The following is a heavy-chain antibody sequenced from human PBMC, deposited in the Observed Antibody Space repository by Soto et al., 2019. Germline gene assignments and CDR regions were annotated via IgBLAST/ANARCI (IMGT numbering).Heavy chain of an antibody. CDR2: VSGGGDST. CDR1: GFTFRSYG. CDR3: TRDAGYDSTD. D-gene: IGHD5-12*01. J-gene: IGHJ4*02. V-gene: IGHV3-23*01. Sequence: EVQLLESGGGLVQPGGSLRLSCAASGFTFRSYGMRWGRQAPGKGLEWISGVRVSGGGDSTKYADSVKGRFGLSRDKSNDTLYLQMNNLGVEDKAVYYCTRDAGYDSTDWGQGTLVSVSS.